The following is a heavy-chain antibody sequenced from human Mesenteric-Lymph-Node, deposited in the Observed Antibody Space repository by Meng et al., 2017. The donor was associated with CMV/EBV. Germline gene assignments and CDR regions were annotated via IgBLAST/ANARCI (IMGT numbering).Heavy chain of an antibody. CDR3: TRGYSTSFY. Sequence: LSLPGALSGGSIVNTNWWSWVRQSPGQGLQWIGEIYQSGATEYSPSLKGRVTIEVDKSKNQCSLNLTSVTAADTAIYYCTRGYSTSFYWGQGALVTVSS. J-gene: IGHJ4*02. CDR1: GGSIVNTNW. V-gene: IGHV4-4*02. CDR2: IYQSGAT. D-gene: IGHD2-8*01.